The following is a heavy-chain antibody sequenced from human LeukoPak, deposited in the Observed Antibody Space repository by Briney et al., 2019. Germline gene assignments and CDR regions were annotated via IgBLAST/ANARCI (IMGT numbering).Heavy chain of an antibody. D-gene: IGHD4-17*01. CDR2: ISYDGSNK. Sequence: GRSLRLSCAASGFTFSSYAMHWVRQAPGKGLEWVAVISYDGSNKYYADSVKGRFTISRDNSKNTLYLQMNSLRAEDTALYYCAAATDSGLFDYWGQGTLVTVSS. CDR3: AAATDSGLFDY. CDR1: GFTFSSYA. V-gene: IGHV3-30*01. J-gene: IGHJ4*02.